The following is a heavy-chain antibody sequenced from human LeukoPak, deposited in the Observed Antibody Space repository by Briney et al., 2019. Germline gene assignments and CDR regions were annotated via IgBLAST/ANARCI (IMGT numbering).Heavy chain of an antibody. V-gene: IGHV4-34*01. CDR2: INHSGST. J-gene: IGHJ4*02. Sequence: SETLSLTCAVYGGSFSGYYWSWIRQPPGKGLEWIGEINHSGSTNYNPSLKSRVTISVDTSKNQFSLKLSSVTAADTAVYYCARIIDVKLLWFGELTYFDYWGQGTLVTVSS. CDR1: GGSFSGYY. D-gene: IGHD3-10*01. CDR3: ARIIDVKLLWFGELTYFDY.